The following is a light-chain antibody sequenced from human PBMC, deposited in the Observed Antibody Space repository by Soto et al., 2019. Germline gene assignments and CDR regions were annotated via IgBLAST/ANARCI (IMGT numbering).Light chain of an antibody. CDR3: QQYTNWPPNT. CDR2: GAS. V-gene: IGKV3-15*01. CDR1: QRVYSN. J-gene: IGKJ5*01. Sequence: ERLMTKSPDTLSVSPGESATLSCRASQRVYSNLAWYQQRPGQAPRLLIYGASTRATGVPARFSGRGPGTEFTLTISSLQSEDFAVYYCQQYTNWPPNTFGQGTRLEIK.